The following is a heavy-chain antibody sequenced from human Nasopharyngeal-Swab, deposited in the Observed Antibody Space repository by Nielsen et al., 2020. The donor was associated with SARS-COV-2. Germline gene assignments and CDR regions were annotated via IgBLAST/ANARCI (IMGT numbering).Heavy chain of an antibody. J-gene: IGHJ6*04. Sequence: WIRQPQGKGLEWIGYIYYSGGTYYNPSLKSRVTISVDTSKNQFSLKLNSVTAADTAVYYCARGFVGAYYDSNLDVWGKGTTVTVSS. D-gene: IGHD3-22*01. V-gene: IGHV4-31*02. CDR3: ARGFVGAYYDSNLDV. CDR2: IYYSGGT.